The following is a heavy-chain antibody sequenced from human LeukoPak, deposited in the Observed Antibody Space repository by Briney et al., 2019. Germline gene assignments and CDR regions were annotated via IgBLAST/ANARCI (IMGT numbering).Heavy chain of an antibody. J-gene: IGHJ3*02. CDR1: GGSISSFY. CDR2: ISYSGRT. D-gene: IGHD6-6*01. Sequence: SETLSLTCTVSGGSISSFYWSWVRQPPGKGLEWIGYISYSGRTNHNPSPTRPATISVATSQNKFSLTLSSVTAADTALYSRATHFEVGRSSSPYDAFDIWGAGTMVTASS. V-gene: IGHV4-59*01. CDR3: ATHFEVGRSSSPYDAFDI.